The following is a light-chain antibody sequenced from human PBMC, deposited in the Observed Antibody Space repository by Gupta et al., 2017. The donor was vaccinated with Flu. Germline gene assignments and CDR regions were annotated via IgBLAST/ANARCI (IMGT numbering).Light chain of an antibody. CDR1: SSNIGSNY. CDR3: AAWDDSLSGPNWV. Sequence: QSVLTQPPSASGTPGQRVTISCSGSSSNIGSNYVYWYQQLPGPAPKLLIYRNNQRPSGVPDRFSGSKSGTSASLAISGLRSEDEADYYCAAWDDSLSGPNWVFGGGTKLTVL. J-gene: IGLJ3*02. V-gene: IGLV1-47*01. CDR2: RNN.